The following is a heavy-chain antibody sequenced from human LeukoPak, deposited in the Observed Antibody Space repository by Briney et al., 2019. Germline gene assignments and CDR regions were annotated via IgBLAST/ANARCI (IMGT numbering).Heavy chain of an antibody. CDR1: GGSISSGDYY. V-gene: IGHV4-30-4*08. CDR3: ARHLVAGTLVDY. CDR2: IYYSGST. D-gene: IGHD6-19*01. J-gene: IGHJ4*02. Sequence: PSQTLSLTCSVSGGSISSGDYYWSWIRQPPGKGLEWIGYIYYSGSTYYNPSLKSRVTISVDTSKNQFSLKLSSVTAADTAVYYCARHLVAGTLVDYWGQGTLVTVSS.